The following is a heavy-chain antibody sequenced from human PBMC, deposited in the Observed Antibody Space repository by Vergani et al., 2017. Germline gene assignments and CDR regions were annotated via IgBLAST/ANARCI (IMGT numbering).Heavy chain of an antibody. CDR3: ARDNLHYDSSGYYYYFDY. CDR1: GGSISSYY. D-gene: IGHD3-22*01. J-gene: IGHJ4*02. Sequence: QVQLQESGPGLVKPSETLSLTCTVSGGSISSYYWSWIRQPPGKGLEWIGYIYYSGSTNYNPSLKSRVTISVDTSKNQFSLKLSSVTAADTAVYYCARDNLHYDSSGYYYYFDYWGQGTLVTGSS. V-gene: IGHV4-59*01. CDR2: IYYSGST.